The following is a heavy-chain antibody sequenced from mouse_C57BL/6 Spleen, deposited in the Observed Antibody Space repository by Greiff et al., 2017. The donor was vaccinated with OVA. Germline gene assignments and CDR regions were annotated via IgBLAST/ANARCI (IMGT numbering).Heavy chain of an antibody. CDR1: GYTFTDYY. CDR2: INPYNGGT. CDR3: ARQIPDRYFDV. J-gene: IGHJ1*03. V-gene: IGHV1-19*01. Sequence: VQLQQSGPVLVKPGASVKMSCKASGYTFTDYYMNWVKQSHGKSLEWIGVINPYNGGTSYNQKFKGKATLTVDKSSSTAYMELNSLTSEDSAVYYCARQIPDRYFDVWGTGTTVTVSS.